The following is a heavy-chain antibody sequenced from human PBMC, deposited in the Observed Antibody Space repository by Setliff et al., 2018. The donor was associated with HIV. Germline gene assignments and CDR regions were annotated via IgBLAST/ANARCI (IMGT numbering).Heavy chain of an antibody. CDR1: GYTFTSYA. CDR2: INAGNGNT. J-gene: IGHJ6*03. D-gene: IGHD5-18*01. Sequence: ASVKVSCKASGYTFTSYAMHWVRQAPGQRLEWMGWINAGNGNTKYSQKFQGRVTITRDTSASTAYMELSILRSEDTAVYYCARDGGDTAMVSYYYYYYMDVWGKGTTVTVSS. CDR3: ARDGGDTAMVSYYYYYYMDV. V-gene: IGHV1-3*01.